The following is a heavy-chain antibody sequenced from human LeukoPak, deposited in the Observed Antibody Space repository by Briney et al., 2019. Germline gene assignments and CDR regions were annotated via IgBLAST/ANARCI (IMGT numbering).Heavy chain of an antibody. D-gene: IGHD1-26*01. CDR2: IYYSGST. J-gene: IGHJ4*02. Sequence: SETLSLTCTVSGGSISSYYWSWIRQPPGKGLEWIGNIYYSGSTNYNPSLKRRVTISVDTSKNQFSLKLSSVTAADTAVYYCARERGWYSGSNIDYWGQETLVTVSS. CDR3: ARERGWYSGSNIDY. V-gene: IGHV4-59*01. CDR1: GGSISSYY.